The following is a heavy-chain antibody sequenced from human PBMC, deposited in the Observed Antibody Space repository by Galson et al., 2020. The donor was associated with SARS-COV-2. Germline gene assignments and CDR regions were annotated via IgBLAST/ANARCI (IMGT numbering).Heavy chain of an antibody. D-gene: IGHD3-22*01. V-gene: IGHV3-23*01. CDR3: AKIAGDYYDSSGSDDAFDI. Sequence: GGSLRLSCAASGFTFSSYAMSWVRQAPGKGLEWVSAISGSGGSTYYADSVKGRFTISRDNSKNTLYLQMNSLRAEDTAVYYCAKIAGDYYDSSGSDDAFDIWGQGTMVTISS. CDR2: ISGSGGST. CDR1: GFTFSSYA. J-gene: IGHJ3*02.